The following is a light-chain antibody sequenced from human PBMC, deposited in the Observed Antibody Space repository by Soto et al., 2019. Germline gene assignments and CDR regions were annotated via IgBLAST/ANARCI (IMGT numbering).Light chain of an antibody. J-gene: IGKJ4*01. V-gene: IGKV3-20*01. CDR3: QQFSSYPLT. CDR1: QTVRNNY. Sequence: ELVLTRAPGARCFWSGARATLSCRASQTVRNNYLAWYQQKPGQAPRLLIYDASSRATGIPDRFSGGGSGTDFTLALSRLEPEDFAVSYCQQFSSYPLTFGGGTKVDIK. CDR2: DAS.